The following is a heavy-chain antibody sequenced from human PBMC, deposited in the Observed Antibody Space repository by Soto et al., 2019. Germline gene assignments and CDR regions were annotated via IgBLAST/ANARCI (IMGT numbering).Heavy chain of an antibody. CDR3: AREKIRGTFRYGMDV. CDR1: GFTFSSYD. D-gene: IGHD3-10*01. Sequence: PGGSLRLSCAASGFTFSSYDMHWVRQVTAKGLKWVSGIGTAGDTYYPDSVKGRFTISRENAKNSLYLQMNILRAGDTAIYYCAREKIRGTFRYGMDVRGQGTTVTVSS. CDR2: IGTAGDT. J-gene: IGHJ6*02. V-gene: IGHV3-13*04.